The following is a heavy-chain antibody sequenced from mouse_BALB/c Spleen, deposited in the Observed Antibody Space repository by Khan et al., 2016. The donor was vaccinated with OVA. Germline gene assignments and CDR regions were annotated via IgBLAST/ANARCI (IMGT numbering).Heavy chain of an antibody. J-gene: IGHJ3*01. CDR2: ISPGSGDT. V-gene: IGHV1-77*01. CDR3: ARMKYFGYTFAY. Sequence: QVQLQQSGAELARPGASVKLSCKASGYTFTDYYINWVKQRTGQGLEWIGEISPGSGDTYYNERFKGKATLTEDKSSSTAYMQISSLTSEASAVYFGARMKYFGYTFAYWGQGTLVTVSA. D-gene: IGHD1-2*01. CDR1: GYTFTDYY.